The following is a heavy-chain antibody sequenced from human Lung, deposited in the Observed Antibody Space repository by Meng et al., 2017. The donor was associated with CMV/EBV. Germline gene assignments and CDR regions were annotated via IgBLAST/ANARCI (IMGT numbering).Heavy chain of an antibody. V-gene: IGHV4-59*01. J-gene: IGHJ4*02. Sequence: SETLSLXCTVSGGSISSYYWSWIRQPPGKGLEWIGYIYYSGSTNYNPSLKSRVTISVDTSKNRFSLKLSSVTAADTVVYYCARERDDIVATGYFDYWGQGTRVTVSS. CDR2: IYYSGST. CDR1: GGSISSYY. D-gene: IGHD5-12*01. CDR3: ARERDDIVATGYFDY.